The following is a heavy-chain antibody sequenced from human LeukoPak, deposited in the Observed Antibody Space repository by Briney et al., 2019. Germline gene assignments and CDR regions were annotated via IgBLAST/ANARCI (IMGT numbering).Heavy chain of an antibody. CDR1: GFTFSSYC. D-gene: IGHD6-19*01. CDR3: ARGPVAGTTLIYYYYGMDV. CDR2: INSDGSST. J-gene: IGHJ6*02. Sequence: GGSLRLSCAASGFTFSSYCMHWVRHAPGKGLVWVSRINSDGSSTSYADSVKGRFTISRDNAKNTLYLQMNSLRAEDTAVYYCARGPVAGTTLIYYYYGMDVWGQGTTVTVSS. V-gene: IGHV3-74*01.